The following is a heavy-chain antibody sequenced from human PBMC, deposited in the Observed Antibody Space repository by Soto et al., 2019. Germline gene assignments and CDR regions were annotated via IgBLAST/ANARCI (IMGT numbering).Heavy chain of an antibody. Sequence: GGSLRLSCAASGFTFRTYGMHWVRQAPGKGLEWVAVISYDGSNKYYADSVKGRFTISRDNSKNTLYLQLNSMRAVDTVVYYCVKGLFSDLGSSDFWGQGTLVTVSS. CDR2: ISYDGSNK. CDR1: GFTFRTYG. D-gene: IGHD2-15*01. V-gene: IGHV3-30*18. CDR3: VKGLFSDLGSSDF. J-gene: IGHJ4*02.